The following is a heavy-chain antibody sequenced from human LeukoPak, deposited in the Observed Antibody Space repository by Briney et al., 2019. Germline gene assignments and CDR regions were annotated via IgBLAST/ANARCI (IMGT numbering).Heavy chain of an antibody. CDR1: GVTFRTYA. Sequence: GGSLRLSCAASGVTFRTYAMHWVRQAPGKGLEWVVFTSFDESNKLYADSVEGRFTISRDNSKNTLFLQMHNLRVDDTAMYYCAVVAGRFPPDYWGQGTLVTVSS. J-gene: IGHJ4*02. CDR3: AVVAGRFPPDY. CDR2: TSFDESNK. D-gene: IGHD6-19*01. V-gene: IGHV3-30-3*01.